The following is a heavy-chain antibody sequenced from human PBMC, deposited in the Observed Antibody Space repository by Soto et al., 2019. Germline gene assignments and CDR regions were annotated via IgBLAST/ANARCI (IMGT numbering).Heavy chain of an antibody. CDR3: ARVGAWELRNLDY. J-gene: IGHJ4*02. Sequence: VSCQASRYSLRHHDMFRLRLDTGQGSEGTGWMNPNSGNTGYEQKFKGRITLTRNTSITPAYMEMNSLTSEDTAVYYCARVGAWELRNLDYWGQGTLVTVSS. CDR1: RYSLRHHD. V-gene: IGHV1-8*02. CDR2: MNPNSGNT. D-gene: IGHD1-26*01.